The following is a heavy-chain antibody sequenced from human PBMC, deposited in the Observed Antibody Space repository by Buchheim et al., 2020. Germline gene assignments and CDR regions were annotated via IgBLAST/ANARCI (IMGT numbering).Heavy chain of an antibody. J-gene: IGHJ5*02. Sequence: QVQLQESGPGLVKPSETLSLTCTVSGGSIGTYYWSWIRQPPGKGLEWIGHIYYSGSTKYNHSLKSRVTMSVDTSKNPLSLNLISVTAADTAVYYCARGHYYGSGTNSAFDPWGQGSL. CDR1: GGSIGTYY. CDR3: ARGHYYGSGTNSAFDP. V-gene: IGHV4-59*01. D-gene: IGHD3-10*01. CDR2: IYYSGST.